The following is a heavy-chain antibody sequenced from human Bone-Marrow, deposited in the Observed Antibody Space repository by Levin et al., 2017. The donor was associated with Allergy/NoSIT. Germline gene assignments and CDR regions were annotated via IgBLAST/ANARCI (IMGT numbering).Heavy chain of an antibody. Sequence: ASVKVSCKASGYTFTSYGINWVRQAPGQGLEWMGWISAYNGNTNYAQKLQGRVTMTTDTSTSTAYMELRSLRSDDTAVYYCARDYSSSWPFNWFDPWGQGTLVTVSS. J-gene: IGHJ5*02. CDR1: GYTFTSYG. V-gene: IGHV1-18*01. CDR2: ISAYNGNT. D-gene: IGHD6-13*01. CDR3: ARDYSSSWPFNWFDP.